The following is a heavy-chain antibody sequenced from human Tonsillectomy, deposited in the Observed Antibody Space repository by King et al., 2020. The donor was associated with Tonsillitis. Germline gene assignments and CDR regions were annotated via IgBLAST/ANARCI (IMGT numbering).Heavy chain of an antibody. CDR3: ARSEYSSSSYGMDV. J-gene: IGHJ6*02. CDR2: ISSSSSYI. D-gene: IGHD6-6*01. V-gene: IGHV3-21*01. Sequence: VQLVESGGGLVKPGGSLRLSCAASGFTLNSYTMNWVRQAPGKGLEWVSSISSSSSYIYYADSVKGRLTISRDNAKNSLYLQMNSLRAEDTAVYCCARSEYSSSSYGMDVWGQGTTVTVSS. CDR1: GFTLNSYT.